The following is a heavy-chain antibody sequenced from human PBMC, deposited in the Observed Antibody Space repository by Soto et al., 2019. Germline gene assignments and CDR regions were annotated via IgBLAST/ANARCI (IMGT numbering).Heavy chain of an antibody. CDR2: IYAGGST. CDR1: GFSVDSNY. CDR3: ARVSDGYVRSGYFDY. V-gene: IGHV3-66*01. D-gene: IGHD5-12*01. Sequence: AGSLRLSCAASGFSVDSNYMSWVRQAPGKGLEWVSVIYAGGSTKYVDSVKGRFTISRDDSKNTLYLQMNSLRADDTAIYHCARVSDGYVRSGYFDYWGQGALVNVSS. J-gene: IGHJ4*02.